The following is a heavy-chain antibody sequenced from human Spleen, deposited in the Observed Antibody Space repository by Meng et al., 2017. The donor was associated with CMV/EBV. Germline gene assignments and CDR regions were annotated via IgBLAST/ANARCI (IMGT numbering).Heavy chain of an antibody. CDR2: ISPRKNDT. D-gene: IGHD1-1*01. J-gene: IGHJ4*02. CDR3: ARAPPIGPRGTNDY. V-gene: IGHV1-2*06. Sequence: KTSGYTFSAYYMHWVRQAPGQGLEWMGRISPRKNDTHYARKFQGRVLMTADTSISTAYMELSGLRPDDTAVYYCARAPPIGPRGTNDYWGQGTLVTVSS. CDR1: GYTFSAYY.